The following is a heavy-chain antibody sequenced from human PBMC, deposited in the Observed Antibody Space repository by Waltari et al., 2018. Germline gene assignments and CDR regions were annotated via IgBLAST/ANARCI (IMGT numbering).Heavy chain of an antibody. CDR1: GYSFTSYW. V-gene: IGHV5-51*01. J-gene: IGHJ4*02. Sequence: EVQLVQSGAEVKKPGESLKISCKGSGYSFTSYWIGWVRQLHGKGLEWMGIIYPGDSDTRYSPSFQGQVTISADKSISTAYLQWSSLKASDTAMYYCARLKIAASHADYYFDYWGQGTLVTVSS. CDR2: IYPGDSDT. D-gene: IGHD6-13*01. CDR3: ARLKIAASHADYYFDY.